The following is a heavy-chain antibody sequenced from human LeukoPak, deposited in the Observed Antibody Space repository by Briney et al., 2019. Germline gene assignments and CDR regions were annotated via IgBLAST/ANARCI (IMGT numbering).Heavy chain of an antibody. CDR2: IYYSGST. D-gene: IGHD3-22*01. Sequence: SETLSLTCTVSGGSISSYYWSWIRQPPGKGLEWIGYIYYSGSTNYNPSLKSRVTISVDTFKNQFSLKLSSVTAADTAVYYCARGGYYDSSGYSGSGDFDIWGQGTMVTVSS. CDR1: GGSISSYY. J-gene: IGHJ3*02. CDR3: ARGGYYDSSGYSGSGDFDI. V-gene: IGHV4-59*01.